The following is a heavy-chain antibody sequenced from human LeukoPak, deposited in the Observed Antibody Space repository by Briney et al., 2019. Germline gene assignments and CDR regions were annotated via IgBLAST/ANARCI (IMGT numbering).Heavy chain of an antibody. V-gene: IGHV1-8*01. CDR3: AREAGATTNWFDP. CDR2: MNPNSGNT. CDR1: GYTFTSYD. D-gene: IGHD5-12*01. Sequence: ASVKVSCKASGYTFTSYDINWVRQATGQGLEWMGWMNPNSGNTGYAQKFQGRVIMTRNTSISTAYMELSSLRSEDTAVYYCAREAGATTNWFDPWGQGTLVTVSS. J-gene: IGHJ5*02.